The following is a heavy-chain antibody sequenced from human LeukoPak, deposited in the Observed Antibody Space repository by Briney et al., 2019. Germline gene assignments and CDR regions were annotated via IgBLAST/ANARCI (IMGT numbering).Heavy chain of an antibody. V-gene: IGHV3-7*01. CDR2: IKQDGSEK. D-gene: IGHD6-13*01. J-gene: IGHJ3*01. CDR3: AREMDSSSYVLDV. Sequence: GGSLRLSCAASGFTFSSYWMSWVRQAPGKGLEWVANIKQDGSEKYYVDSVKGRFTISRDNAKNSLYLQMNSLRAEDTGVYYCAREMDSSSYVLDVWGQGTMVTVSS. CDR1: GFTFSSYW.